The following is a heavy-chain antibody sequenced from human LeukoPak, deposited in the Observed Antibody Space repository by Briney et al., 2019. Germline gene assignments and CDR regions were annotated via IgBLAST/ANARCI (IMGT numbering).Heavy chain of an antibody. CDR3: ARVVGWSDMDV. CDR1: GFTFSNYA. J-gene: IGHJ6*03. CDR2: ISGSGGSI. V-gene: IGHV3-23*01. D-gene: IGHD2-15*01. Sequence: GGSLRLSCAASGFTFSNYAMTWVRQAPGKGLEWVSAISGSGGSIYYADSVKGRFTISRDNAKHSLYLQMNSLRAQDTAVYYCARVVGWSDMDVLGKGTTVTGSS.